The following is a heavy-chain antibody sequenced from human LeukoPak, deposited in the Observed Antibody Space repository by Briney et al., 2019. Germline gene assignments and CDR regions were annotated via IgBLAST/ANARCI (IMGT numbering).Heavy chain of an antibody. CDR1: GFTFSSYA. D-gene: IGHD2-8*01. Sequence: PGRSLRLSCAAPGFTFSSYAMHWVRQAPGKGLEWVAVISYDGSNKYYADSVKGRFTISRDNSKNTLYLQMNGLRAEDTAVYYCARGTRGYYFDYWGQGTLVTVSS. CDR3: ARGTRGYYFDY. V-gene: IGHV3-30-3*01. J-gene: IGHJ4*02. CDR2: ISYDGSNK.